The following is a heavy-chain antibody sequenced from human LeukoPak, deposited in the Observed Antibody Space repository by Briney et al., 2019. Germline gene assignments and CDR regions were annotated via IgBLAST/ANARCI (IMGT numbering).Heavy chain of an antibody. CDR1: GFTFSSYW. CDR2: INADGGST. CDR3: ARASQQQLARWFDP. V-gene: IGHV3-74*01. D-gene: IGHD6-13*01. Sequence: GGSLRLSCVASGFTFSSYWMHWVRQAPGKGLVWVSRINADGGSTNYADSVKGRFTISRDNAKNTLFVQMNSLRVEDTAVYYCARASQQQLARWFDPWGQGTLVTVSS. J-gene: IGHJ5*02.